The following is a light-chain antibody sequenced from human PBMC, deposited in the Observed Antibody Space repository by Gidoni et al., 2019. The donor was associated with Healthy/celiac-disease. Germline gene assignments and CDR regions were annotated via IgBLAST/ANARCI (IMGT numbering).Light chain of an antibody. CDR3: QQYNSYPLT. Sequence: DIQMTQSPSTLSASVGDRVTITCRASQSISSWLAWYQQNPGKAPKLLIYDASSLESGVPSRFSGSGSGTEFTLTISSLQPDDFATYYCQQYNSYPLTFXGXTKVEIK. V-gene: IGKV1-5*01. CDR1: QSISSW. CDR2: DAS. J-gene: IGKJ4*01.